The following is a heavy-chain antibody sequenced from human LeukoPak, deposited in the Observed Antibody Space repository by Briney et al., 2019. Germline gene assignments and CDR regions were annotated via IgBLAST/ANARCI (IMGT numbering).Heavy chain of an antibody. CDR1: GFTFSNAW. CDR3: TTLLYYYGSGSYYIFDY. D-gene: IGHD3-10*01. J-gene: IGHJ4*02. V-gene: IGHV3-15*01. CDR2: IKSKTDGGTT. Sequence: GSLRLSCAASGFTFSNAWMSWVRQAPGKGLEWVGRIKSKTDGGTTDYAAPVKGRFTISRDDSKNTLYLQMNSLKTEDTAVYYCTTLLYYYGSGSYYIFDYWGQGTLVTVSS.